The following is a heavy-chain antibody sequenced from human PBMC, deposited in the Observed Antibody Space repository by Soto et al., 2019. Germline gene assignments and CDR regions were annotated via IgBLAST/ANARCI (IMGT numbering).Heavy chain of an antibody. D-gene: IGHD3-10*01. J-gene: IGHJ4*02. Sequence: GGSLTLSCASLCFPFASYSMHCVRQAPGKGLEWVSSISSSSSYIYYADSVKGRFTISRDNAKNSLYLQMNSLRAEDTAVYYCARDDEHGGYCDLGYWGQGP. CDR3: ARDDEHGGYCDLGY. V-gene: IGHV3-21*01. CDR1: CFPFASYS. CDR2: ISSSSSYI.